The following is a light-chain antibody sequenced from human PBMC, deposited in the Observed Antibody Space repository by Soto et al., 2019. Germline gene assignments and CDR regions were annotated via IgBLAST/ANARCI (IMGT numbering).Light chain of an antibody. CDR3: CSYAGSYSWV. J-gene: IGLJ3*02. CDR1: SSDVGAYNY. CDR2: DVS. V-gene: IGLV2-11*01. Sequence: QSVLTQPRSVSGSPGQSVTISCNGTSSDVGAYNYVSWYEHHPGKAPKVMIYDVSERPSGVPDRFSGSKSDNKASLTISGLQAEDEDDYYCCSYAGSYSWVFGGGTKLTVL.